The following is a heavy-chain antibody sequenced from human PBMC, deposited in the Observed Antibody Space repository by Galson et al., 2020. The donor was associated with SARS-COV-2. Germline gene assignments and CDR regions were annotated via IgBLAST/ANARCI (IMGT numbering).Heavy chain of an antibody. J-gene: IGHJ4*02. CDR3: ARVAPENDDTFGGVIVFDY. V-gene: IGHV4-31*03. Sequence: SETLSLTCTVSGGSISSGGYYWSWIRQHPGKGLEWIGYIYYSGSTYYNPSLKSRVTISVDTSKNQFSLKLSSVTAADTAVYYCARVAPENDDTFGGVIVFDYWGQGTLVTVSS. CDR1: GGSISSGGYY. D-gene: IGHD3-16*02. CDR2: IYYSGST.